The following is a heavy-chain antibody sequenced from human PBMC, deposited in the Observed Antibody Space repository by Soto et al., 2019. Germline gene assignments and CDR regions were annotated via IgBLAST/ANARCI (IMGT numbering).Heavy chain of an antibody. J-gene: IGHJ4*02. CDR3: ARDIASPGGAYFYS. CDR2: ISTGGAYM. D-gene: IGHD2-21*01. Sequence: EVQLVESGGGLVKAGGSLRLFCTASGFTFRNYNMNWVRQAPGKGLEWVSSISTGGAYMFYADSVKGRFTISRDNAQNSLFLQIDSPRAEDTAVYYCARDIASPGGAYFYSWGQGTLVTVSS. CDR1: GFTFRNYN. V-gene: IGHV3-21*06.